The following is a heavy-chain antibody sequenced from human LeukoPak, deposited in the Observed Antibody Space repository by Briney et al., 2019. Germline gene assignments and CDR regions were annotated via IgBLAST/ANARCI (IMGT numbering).Heavy chain of an antibody. J-gene: IGHJ4*02. V-gene: IGHV1-2*02. CDR1: GYTFTGYY. CDR2: INPNSGGT. D-gene: IGHD3-22*01. Sequence: ASVKVSCKASGYTFTGYYMHWVRQAPGQGLEWMGWINPNSGGTNYAQKFQGRVTMTRDTSSSTAYMELSRLRSDDAAVHYCARAGDSSGFYSVGPDYWGQGTLVTVSS. CDR3: ARAGDSSGFYSVGPDY.